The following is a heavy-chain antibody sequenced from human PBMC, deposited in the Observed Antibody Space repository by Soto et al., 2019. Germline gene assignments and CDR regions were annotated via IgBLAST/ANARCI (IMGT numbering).Heavy chain of an antibody. Sequence: ASVNVSCNASGYTFTGYYMHWVRQAPGQGLEWMGWINPNSGGTNYAQKFQGWVTMTRDTSISTAYMELRSLRSDDTAVYYCARDSDYYGSGSYYNPGDYFDYWGQGTLVTVSS. CDR1: GYTFTGYY. CDR3: ARDSDYYGSGSYYNPGDYFDY. V-gene: IGHV1-2*04. D-gene: IGHD3-10*01. CDR2: INPNSGGT. J-gene: IGHJ4*02.